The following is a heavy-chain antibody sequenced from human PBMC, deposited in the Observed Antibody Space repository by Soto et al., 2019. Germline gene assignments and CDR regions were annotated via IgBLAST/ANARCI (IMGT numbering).Heavy chain of an antibody. CDR1: GFTFSSYA. J-gene: IGHJ6*02. D-gene: IGHD3-9*01. CDR3: AKSPLTVDWYRGGYYYGMDV. Sequence: GGSLRLSCAASGFTFSSYAMSWVRQAPGKGLEWVSAISGSGGSTYYADSVKGRFTISRDNSKNTLYLQMNSLRAEDTAVYYCAKSPLTVDWYRGGYYYGMDVWGQGTTVTVSS. CDR2: ISGSGGST. V-gene: IGHV3-23*01.